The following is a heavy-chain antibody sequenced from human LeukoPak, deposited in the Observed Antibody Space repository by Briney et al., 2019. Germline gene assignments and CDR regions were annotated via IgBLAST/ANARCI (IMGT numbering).Heavy chain of an antibody. CDR1: GYTFTGYY. CDR2: INPNSGGT. V-gene: IGHV1-2*02. CDR3: ARDRSGYYDSSGYYYPRDAFDI. J-gene: IGHJ3*02. Sequence: ASVKVSCKASGYTFTGYYMHWVRQAPGQGLEWMGWINPNSGGTNYAQKFQGRVTMTRGTSISTAYMELSRLRSDDTAVYYCARDRSGYYDSSGYYYPRDAFDIWGQGTMVTVSS. D-gene: IGHD3-22*01.